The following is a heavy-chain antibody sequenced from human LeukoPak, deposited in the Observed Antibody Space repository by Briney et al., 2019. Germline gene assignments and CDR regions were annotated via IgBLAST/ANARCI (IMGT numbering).Heavy chain of an antibody. D-gene: IGHD3-3*01. Sequence: GGSLRLSCAASGFTSSSYAMSWVRPAPGRGLEWVSAISGSGGSTYYADSVKGRFTISRDDSTTTLYLQMNSLRAEDTAVDYCAKNGPGGEQRFSEWFHVNYWGQGTLVTVSS. CDR3: AKNGPGGEQRFSEWFHVNY. CDR1: GFTSSSYA. CDR2: ISGSGGST. V-gene: IGHV3-23*01. J-gene: IGHJ4*02.